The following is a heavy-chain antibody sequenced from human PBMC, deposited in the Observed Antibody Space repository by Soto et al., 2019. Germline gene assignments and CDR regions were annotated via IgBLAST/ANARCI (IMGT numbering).Heavy chain of an antibody. CDR2: IYYSGST. CDR1: GGSISSYY. J-gene: IGHJ6*03. Sequence: SETLSLTCTVSGGSISSYYWSWIRQPPGKGLEWIGYIYYSGSTNYNPSLKSRVTISVDTSKNQFSLKLSSVTAADTAVYYCARVGYDILTGVPGLQYYYYYYMDVWGKGTTVTVSS. CDR3: ARVGYDILTGVPGLQYYYYYYMDV. V-gene: IGHV4-59*01. D-gene: IGHD3-9*01.